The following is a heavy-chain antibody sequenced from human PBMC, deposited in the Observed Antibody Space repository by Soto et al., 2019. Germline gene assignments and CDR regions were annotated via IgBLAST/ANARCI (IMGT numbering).Heavy chain of an antibody. D-gene: IGHD6-19*01. V-gene: IGHV3-23*04. CDR1: GFTFSSYT. CDR3: AKDRGGFANGWEYFDF. CDR2: VSGRGANT. Sequence: DVQLVESGGGFVQPGGSLRVSCAASGFTFSSYTMGWVRQAPGKGLEWVSSVSGRGANTYYADSVKGRFTISRDNSKNTLYLQMNNLRAEDTAVYYCAKDRGGFANGWEYFDFWGQGTLVIVSS. J-gene: IGHJ4*02.